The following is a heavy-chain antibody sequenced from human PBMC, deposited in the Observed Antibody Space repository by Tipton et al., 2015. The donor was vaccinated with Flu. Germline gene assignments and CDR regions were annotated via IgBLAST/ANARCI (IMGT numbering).Heavy chain of an antibody. Sequence: TLSLTCAVSGDSISGGYYWGWIRQPPGRGLEWIGNINDSGNTYHNPSLKSRVIMSVDRSKNHFSLKLSSVTGEDTAVYYCSRSTYYYGSGSSDYWGQGTLVTVSS. CDR2: INDSGNT. CDR3: SRSTYYYGSGSSDY. V-gene: IGHV4-38-2*01. CDR1: GDSISGGYY. J-gene: IGHJ4*02. D-gene: IGHD3-10*01.